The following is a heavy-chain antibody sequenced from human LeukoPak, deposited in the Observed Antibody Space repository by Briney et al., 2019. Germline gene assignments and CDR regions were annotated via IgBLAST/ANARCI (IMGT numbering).Heavy chain of an antibody. CDR1: GYTFTSYG. J-gene: IGHJ5*02. Sequence: ASVKVSCKASGYTFTSYGISWVRQAPGQGLEWMGWISAYNGNTNYAQKLQGRVTMTTDTSTSTAYMELRSLRSDDTAVYYCARGGGSNYHDSSPASWFDPWGQGTLVTVSS. CDR3: ARGGGSNYHDSSPASWFDP. CDR2: ISAYNGNT. D-gene: IGHD3-22*01. V-gene: IGHV1-18*01.